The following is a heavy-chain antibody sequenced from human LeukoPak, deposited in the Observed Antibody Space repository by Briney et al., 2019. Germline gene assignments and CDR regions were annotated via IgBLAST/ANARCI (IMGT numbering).Heavy chain of an antibody. Sequence: PSETLSLTCTVSGGSISSGGYYWSWIRQPPGKGLEWIGYIYHSGSTYYNPSLKSRVTISVDTSKNQFSLKLSSVTAADTAVYYCARDRPGHIVVVTAIPRYFDLWGRGTLVTVSS. J-gene: IGHJ2*01. CDR1: GGSISSGGYY. CDR3: ARDRPGHIVVVTAIPRYFDL. D-gene: IGHD2-21*02. CDR2: IYHSGST. V-gene: IGHV4-30-2*01.